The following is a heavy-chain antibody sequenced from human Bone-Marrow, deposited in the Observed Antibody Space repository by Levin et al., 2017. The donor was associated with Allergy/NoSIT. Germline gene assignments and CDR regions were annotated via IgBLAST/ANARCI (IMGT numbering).Heavy chain of an antibody. CDR1: GFTFSSYA. J-gene: IGHJ4*02. CDR3: AKSPTNSYGDLVFDY. Sequence: LSLTCAASGFTFSSYAMSWVRQAPGKGLEWVSAISGSGGSTYYADSVKGRFTISRDNSKNTLYLQMNSLRAEDTAVYYCAKSPTNSYGDLVFDYWGQGTLVTVSS. CDR2: ISGSGGST. V-gene: IGHV3-23*01. D-gene: IGHD5-18*01.